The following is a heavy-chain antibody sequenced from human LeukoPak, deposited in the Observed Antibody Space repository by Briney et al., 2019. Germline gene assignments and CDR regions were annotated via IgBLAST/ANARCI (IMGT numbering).Heavy chain of an antibody. CDR1: GGSISSGGYY. D-gene: IGHD3-10*01. V-gene: IGHV4-39*07. CDR2: IYYSGST. Sequence: SQTLSLTCTVSGGSISSGGYYWSWIRQPPGKGLEWIGSIYYSGSTYYNPSLKSRVTISVDTSKNQFSLKLSSVTAADTAVYYCARDRLWFGEPDAFDIWGQGTIVTVSS. CDR3: ARDRLWFGEPDAFDI. J-gene: IGHJ3*02.